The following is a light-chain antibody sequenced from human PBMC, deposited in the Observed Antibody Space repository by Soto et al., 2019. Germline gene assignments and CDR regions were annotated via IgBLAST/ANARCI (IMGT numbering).Light chain of an antibody. CDR1: QSVLYSSNNKNY. CDR2: WAS. Sequence: DLVMTQSPDSLAVSLGERATINCKSSQSVLYSSNNKNYLNWYQQKPGQPLKLLIYWASTRESGVPDRVSGGGSGTDFTLTISSLQAEDVAVSDCQQYYGIPTVGQGNKVEIK. CDR3: QQYYGIPT. V-gene: IGKV4-1*01. J-gene: IGKJ1*01.